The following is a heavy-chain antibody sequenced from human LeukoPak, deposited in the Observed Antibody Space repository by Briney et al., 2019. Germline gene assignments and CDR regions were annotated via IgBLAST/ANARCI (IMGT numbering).Heavy chain of an antibody. CDR2: IYYSGST. V-gene: IGHV4-31*03. CDR1: GGSISSGGYY. CDR3: ARGGAGYYGSGTYYAY. Sequence: KPSQTLSLTCTVSGGSISSGGYYWSGIRQHPGKGLEGIGYIYYSGSTYYNPSLKSRVTISVDTSKNQFSLKLGSVTAADTAVYYCARGGAGYYGSGTYYAYWGQGTLVTVSS. J-gene: IGHJ4*02. D-gene: IGHD3-10*01.